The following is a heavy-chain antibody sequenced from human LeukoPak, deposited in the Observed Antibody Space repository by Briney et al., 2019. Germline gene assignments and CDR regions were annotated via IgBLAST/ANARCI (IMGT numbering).Heavy chain of an antibody. CDR3: ARDRGYDFWSGYQKGAANWFDP. J-gene: IGHJ5*02. Sequence: GGSLRLSCAASGFTFSSYWMHWVRQAPGKGLVWVSRINSDGSSTGYADSVKGRFTISRDNAKNTLYLQMNSLRAEDTAVYYCARDRGYDFWSGYQKGAANWFDPWGQGTLVTVSS. CDR2: INSDGSST. V-gene: IGHV3-74*01. D-gene: IGHD3-3*01. CDR1: GFTFSSYW.